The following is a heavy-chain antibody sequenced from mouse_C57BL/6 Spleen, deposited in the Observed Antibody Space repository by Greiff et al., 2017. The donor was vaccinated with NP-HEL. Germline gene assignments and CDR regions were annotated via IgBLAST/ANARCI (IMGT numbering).Heavy chain of an antibody. V-gene: IGHV1-42*01. J-gene: IGHJ2*01. D-gene: IGHD2-3*01. Sequence: VQLQQSGPELVKPGASVKISCKASGYSFTGYYMNWVKQSPEKSLEWIGEINPSTGGTTYTQKFKAKATLTVDKSSSTAYMQLKSLTSEDSAVYYCARRWGNGYYGYWGQGTTLTVSS. CDR1: GYSFTGYY. CDR3: ARRWGNGYYGY. CDR2: INPSTGGT.